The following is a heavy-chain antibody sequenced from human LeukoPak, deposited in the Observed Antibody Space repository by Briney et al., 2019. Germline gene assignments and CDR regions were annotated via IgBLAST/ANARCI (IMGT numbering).Heavy chain of an antibody. CDR1: GFTFSSYR. D-gene: IGHD5-12*01. V-gene: IGHV3-21*01. CDR3: ARSGYGYYFDY. Sequence: GGSLRLSCAASGFTFSSYRMNWVRQAPGKGLEWVSSISSTGSYIYYADSVKGRFTISRDNAKNSLYLQMNSLRAEDTAVYYCARSGYGYYFDYWGQGTLVTVSS. J-gene: IGHJ4*02. CDR2: ISSTGSYI.